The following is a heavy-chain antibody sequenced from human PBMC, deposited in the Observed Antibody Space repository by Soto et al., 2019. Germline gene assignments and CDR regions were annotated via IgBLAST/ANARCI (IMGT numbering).Heavy chain of an antibody. V-gene: IGHV3-23*01. CDR1: GFTFSSYA. CDR3: ATMAYDYGDRGWFDP. CDR2: ISGSGGST. Sequence: EVQLLESGGGLVQPGGSLRLSCAASGFTFSSYAMSWVRQAPGKGLERVSAISGSGGSTYYADSVKGRFTISRDNSKNTLYLQMNSLRAEDTAVYYCATMAYDYGDRGWFDPWGQGTLVTVSS. D-gene: IGHD4-17*01. J-gene: IGHJ5*02.